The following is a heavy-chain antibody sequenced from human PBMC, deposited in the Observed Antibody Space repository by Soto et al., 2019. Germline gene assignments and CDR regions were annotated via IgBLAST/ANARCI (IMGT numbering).Heavy chain of an antibody. CDR3: ARGPGDSSGYYFGDG. J-gene: IGHJ6*01. Sequence: SETLSLTCAVYGGSFSGYYWSWIRQPPGKGLEWIGEINHSGSTNYNPSLKSRVTISVDTSKNQFSLKLSSVTAADTAVYYCARGPGDSSGYYFGDGRGKGTTVTVSS. CDR2: INHSGST. V-gene: IGHV4-34*01. D-gene: IGHD3-22*01. CDR1: GGSFSGYY.